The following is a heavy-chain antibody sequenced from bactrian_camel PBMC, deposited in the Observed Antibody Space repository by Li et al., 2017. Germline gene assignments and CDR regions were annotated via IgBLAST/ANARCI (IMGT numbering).Heavy chain of an antibody. CDR2: IDTDGST. Sequence: VQLVESGGGSVQAGGPLRLSCAVSGFTQNSNCMAWFRQAPGKEREGVAIIDTDGSTFYADSVAGRFTILQDNAKNTLYLQMNSLKPEDTAIYYCAAAAPPATPILTLISVDYNAWGQGTQVTVS. D-gene: IGHD2*01. J-gene: IGHJ6*01. CDR1: GFTQNSNC. V-gene: IGHV3S1*01. CDR3: AAAAPPATPILTLISVDYNA.